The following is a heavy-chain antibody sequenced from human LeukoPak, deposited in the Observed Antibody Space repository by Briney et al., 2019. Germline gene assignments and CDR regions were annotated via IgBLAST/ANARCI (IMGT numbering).Heavy chain of an antibody. J-gene: IGHJ5*02. Sequence: GESLKISCKGSGYSFTTYWIGWVRQMSGKGLEWMGIINPGDSTTKYSPSFQGQVTISADQSISTAYLQRSSLKASDTAIYYCARNAQQQNWFDLWGQGTLVTVSS. V-gene: IGHV5-51*01. CDR2: INPGDSTT. CDR1: GYSFTTYW. CDR3: ARNAQQQNWFDL. D-gene: IGHD2-2*01.